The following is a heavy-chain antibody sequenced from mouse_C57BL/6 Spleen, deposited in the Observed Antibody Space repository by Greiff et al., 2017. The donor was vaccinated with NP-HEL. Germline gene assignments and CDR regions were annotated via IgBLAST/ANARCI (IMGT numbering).Heavy chain of an antibody. V-gene: IGHV1-81*01. CDR2: IYPRSGNT. J-gene: IGHJ1*03. Sequence: VKLMESGAELARPGASVKLSCKASGYTFTSYGISWVKQRTGQGLEWIGEIYPRSGNTYYNEKFKGKATLTADKSSSTAYMELRSLTSEDSAVYFCARGDTTVVGGWYFDVWGTGTTVTVSS. D-gene: IGHD1-1*01. CDR3: ARGDTTVVGGWYFDV. CDR1: GYTFTSYG.